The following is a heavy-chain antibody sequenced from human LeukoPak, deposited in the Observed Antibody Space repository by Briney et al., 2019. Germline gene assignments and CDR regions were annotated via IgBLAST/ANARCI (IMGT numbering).Heavy chain of an antibody. D-gene: IGHD3-16*02. CDR3: ARGFGLRLGELSLFFSY. Sequence: ASVKVSCKASGYTFTSYGISWVRQAPGQGLEWMGWINPNSGGTNYAQKFQGRVTMTRDTSISTAYMELSRLRSDDTAVYYCARGFGLRLGELSLFFSYWGQGTLVTVSS. J-gene: IGHJ4*02. CDR2: INPNSGGT. CDR1: GYTFTSYG. V-gene: IGHV1-2*02.